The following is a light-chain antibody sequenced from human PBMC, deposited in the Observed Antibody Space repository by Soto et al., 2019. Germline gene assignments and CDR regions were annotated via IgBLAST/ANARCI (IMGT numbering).Light chain of an antibody. CDR2: EVT. CDR1: SRDVGGYNY. J-gene: IGLJ3*02. Sequence: QSALTQPPSSSGSPGQSVTISCTGTSRDVGGYNYVSWYQQHPGKVPKLMIYEVTKRPSGVPDRFSGSKSGNTASLTVSGLQAEDEADYYCSSYAGSNILVFGGGNKVTVL. V-gene: IGLV2-8*01. CDR3: SSYAGSNILV.